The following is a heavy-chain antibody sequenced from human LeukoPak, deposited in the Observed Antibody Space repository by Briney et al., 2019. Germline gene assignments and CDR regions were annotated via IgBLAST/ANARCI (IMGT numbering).Heavy chain of an antibody. D-gene: IGHD3-22*01. CDR3: ALSNEAFDSAGYFDY. CDR2: IYPNNSDS. J-gene: IGHJ4*02. Sequence: GESLQISCQGSGYTFTNYWVGCVRQMPGKGLAWIGAIYPNNSDSRYNPSFRGQVTISVDRSITTAYLLWKSLKASDTAIYYCALSNEAFDSAGYFDYWGQGTLVTVSS. CDR1: GYTFTNYW. V-gene: IGHV5-51*01.